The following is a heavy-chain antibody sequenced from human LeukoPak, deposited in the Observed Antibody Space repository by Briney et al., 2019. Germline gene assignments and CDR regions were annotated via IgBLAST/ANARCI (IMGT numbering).Heavy chain of an antibody. D-gene: IGHD5-18*01. J-gene: IGHJ5*02. Sequence: SETLSLTCTVSGGSTSSDYWSWIRQSPGKGLEWVGYVYNSGDTGKNPSLKSRVTILLDTSKNQCSLKLTSVTAADTAVYYCASLPRQSRHGYSPGAWGQGTLVTVSS. CDR3: ASLPRQSRHGYSPGA. CDR1: GGSTSSDY. CDR2: VYNSGDT. V-gene: IGHV4-59*13.